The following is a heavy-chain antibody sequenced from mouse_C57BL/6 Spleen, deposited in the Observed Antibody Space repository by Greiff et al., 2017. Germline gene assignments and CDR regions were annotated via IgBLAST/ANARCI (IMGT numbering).Heavy chain of an antibody. Sequence: VQLQQSGPELVKPGASVKISCKASGYAFSSSWMNWVKQRPGKGLEWIGRIYPGDGGTNYNGKFKGKATLTAETSSSTAYMQLSSLTSEDAAVYFCARREYYGAYYFDYWGQGTTLTVSS. D-gene: IGHD1-1*01. CDR3: ARREYYGAYYFDY. J-gene: IGHJ2*01. CDR1: GYAFSSSW. V-gene: IGHV1-82*01. CDR2: IYPGDGGT.